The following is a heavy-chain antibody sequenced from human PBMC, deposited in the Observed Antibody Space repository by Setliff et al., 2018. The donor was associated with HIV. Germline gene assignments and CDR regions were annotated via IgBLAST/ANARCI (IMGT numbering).Heavy chain of an antibody. V-gene: IGHV1-69*10. CDR2: IIPIVGIA. D-gene: IGHD3-22*01. CDR1: GGTFSSYA. J-gene: IGHJ3*02. CDR3: ARGARDMIVVIGGDAFDI. Sequence: GASVKVSCKASGGTFSSYAISWVRQAPGQGLQWMGGIIPIVGIANYVQKFQGRVTITADKSTSTVDMEFSSLRSEDTAVYYCARGARDMIVVIGGDAFDIWGQGTMVTVSS.